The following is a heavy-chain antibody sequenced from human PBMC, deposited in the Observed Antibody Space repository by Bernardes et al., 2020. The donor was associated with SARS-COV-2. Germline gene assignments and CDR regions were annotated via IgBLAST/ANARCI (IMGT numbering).Heavy chain of an antibody. J-gene: IGHJ4*02. D-gene: IGHD6-19*01. CDR3: AQMDRSGNAVAGWVDY. CDR2: INGSGDST. V-gene: IGHV3-23*01. CDR1: GFPISSYA. Sequence: GGSLSLSCAASGFPISSYAMSWVRQPPGKGLEWVSSINGSGDSTYYADSVKGRFTISRDNSKNTLYVQVNSLGADDSAVYYCAQMDRSGNAVAGWVDYSGQRTLVTVSS.